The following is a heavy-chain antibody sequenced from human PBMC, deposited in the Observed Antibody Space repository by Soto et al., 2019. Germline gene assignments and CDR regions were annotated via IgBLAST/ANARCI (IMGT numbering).Heavy chain of an antibody. Sequence: GGSLRLSCAASGFTFSSYWMSWVRQAPGKGLEWVANIKQDGSEKYYVDSVKGRFTISRDNAKNSLYLQMNSLRAEDTAVYYCARGFGDILTGYYYYFDYWGQGTLVTVSS. CDR2: IKQDGSEK. CDR3: ARGFGDILTGYYYYFDY. D-gene: IGHD3-9*01. CDR1: GFTFSSYW. J-gene: IGHJ4*02. V-gene: IGHV3-7*01.